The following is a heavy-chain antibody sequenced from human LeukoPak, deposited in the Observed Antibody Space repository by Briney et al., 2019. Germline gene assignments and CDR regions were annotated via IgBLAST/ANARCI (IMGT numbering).Heavy chain of an antibody. CDR2: ISGSGGST. V-gene: IGHV3-23*01. J-gene: IGHJ4*02. Sequence: PGGSLRLSCAASGFPFSSYAMRWVRQAPGKALEWVSAISGSGGSTYYADSVKGRFTISRDNSKNTLYLQMNSLRAEDTAVYYCAKCPQGREFDYWGQGTLVTVSS. D-gene: IGHD3-10*01. CDR3: AKCPQGREFDY. CDR1: GFPFSSYA.